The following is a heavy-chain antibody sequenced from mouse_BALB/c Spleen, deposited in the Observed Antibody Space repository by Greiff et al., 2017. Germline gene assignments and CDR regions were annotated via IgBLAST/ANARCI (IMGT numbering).Heavy chain of an antibody. D-gene: IGHD2-1*01. CDR3: ARSGNSRGYYAMDY. V-gene: IGHV1S81*02. J-gene: IGHJ4*01. Sequence: QVQLQQSGAELVKPGASVKLSCKASGYTFTSYWMHWVKQRPGQGLEWIGEINPSNGRTNYNEKFKSKATLTVDKSSSTAYMQLSSLTSEDSAVYYCARSGNSRGYYAMDYWGQGTSVTVSS. CDR2: INPSNGRT. CDR1: GYTFTSYW.